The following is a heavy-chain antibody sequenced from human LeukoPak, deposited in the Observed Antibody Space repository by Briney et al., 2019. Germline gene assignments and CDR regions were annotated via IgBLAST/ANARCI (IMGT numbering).Heavy chain of an antibody. CDR1: GFSFTTNW. D-gene: IGHD1-14*01. CDR3: ANVPRSTVSY. Sequence: GGSLRLSCAASGFSFTTNWMHWVRQTPGKRLEWVAELNEDGTVKYYVDSVKGRFTISRDNAKNSLYLQMSRLRAEDTGVYFCANVPRSTVSYWGRGTLVTVSS. J-gene: IGHJ4*02. CDR2: LNEDGTVK. V-gene: IGHV3-7*01.